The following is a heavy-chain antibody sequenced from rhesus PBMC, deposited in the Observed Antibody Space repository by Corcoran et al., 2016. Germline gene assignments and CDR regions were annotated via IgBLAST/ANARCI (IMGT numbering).Heavy chain of an antibody. D-gene: IGHD6-25*01. CDR1: GYSISSGYD. V-gene: IGHV4-127*01. CDR2: IYGSSGTT. CDR3: ARDGGSWKGYFDY. J-gene: IGHJ4*01. Sequence: QVQLQESGPGVVKPSETLSLTCAVSGYSISSGYDWSWIRQPPGKGLECIGYIYGSSGTTNYNPSLNNRVTISKDTSKNQFALKLSAVTAADTAVYYCARDGGSWKGYFDYWGQGVLVTVSS.